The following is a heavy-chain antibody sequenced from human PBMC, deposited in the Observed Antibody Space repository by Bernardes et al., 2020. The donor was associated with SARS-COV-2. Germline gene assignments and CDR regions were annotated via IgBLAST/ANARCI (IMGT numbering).Heavy chain of an antibody. Sequence: ASVKVSCQASGYTFTGYFIHWVRQAPGQGLEWMGWINVNSGGTNCAQNFQGRVTMTRDTSINAAYMELRRLTTDDTAMNFYARAYGSGNSQDQYYFDYWGQGTLVTVSS. V-gene: IGHV1-2*02. CDR2: INVNSGGT. CDR1: GYTFTGYF. D-gene: IGHD3-10*01. CDR3: ARAYGSGNSQDQYYFDY. J-gene: IGHJ4*02.